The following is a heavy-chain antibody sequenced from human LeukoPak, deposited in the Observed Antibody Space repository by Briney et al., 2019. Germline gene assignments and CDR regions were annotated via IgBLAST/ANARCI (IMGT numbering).Heavy chain of an antibody. J-gene: IGHJ3*02. V-gene: IGHV4-59*02. D-gene: IGHD2-2*01. CDR1: GGPVSSYY. CDR2: IYYSGST. CDR3: ARGQVVPAEDAFDI. Sequence: SETLSLTCTVSGGPVSSYYWSWIRQPPGKGLEWIGYIYYSGSTNYNPSLKSRVTISVDTSKNQFSLKLSSVTAADTAVYYCARGQVVPAEDAFDIWGQGTMVTVSS.